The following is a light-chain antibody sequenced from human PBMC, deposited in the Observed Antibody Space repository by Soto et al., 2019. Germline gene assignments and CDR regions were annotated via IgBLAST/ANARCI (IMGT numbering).Light chain of an antibody. Sequence: QSVLTQPPSVFAAPGQRVTISCSGTSSNIGNNLVSWYQQLPETAPKLLICENDKRLSGIPDRFSGSKSGTSATLVITGLQTGDEADYYCGTWDNSLSADVFGTGTKVTVL. J-gene: IGLJ1*01. CDR2: END. CDR3: GTWDNSLSADV. CDR1: SSNIGNNL. V-gene: IGLV1-51*02.